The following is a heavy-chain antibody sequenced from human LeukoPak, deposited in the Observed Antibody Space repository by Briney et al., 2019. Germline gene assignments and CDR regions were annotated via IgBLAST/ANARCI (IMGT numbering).Heavy chain of an antibody. J-gene: IGHJ4*02. Sequence: SVKVSCKASGYSLTGYYIHWVRQAPGQGLEWMGGIIPLFGSADYAQKFQGRVTFTADESTSTAYMELSSLRPEDTAVYYCARDLVGSAISYSSGAWDYWGQGTLVTVSS. CDR3: ARDLVGSAISYSSGAWDY. V-gene: IGHV1-69*13. D-gene: IGHD3-10*01. CDR2: IIPLFGSA. CDR1: GYSLTGYY.